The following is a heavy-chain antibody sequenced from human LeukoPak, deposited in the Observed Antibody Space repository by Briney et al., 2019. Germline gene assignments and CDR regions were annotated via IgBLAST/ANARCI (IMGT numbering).Heavy chain of an antibody. D-gene: IGHD1-14*01. CDR3: ARATGAASSLYMDV. CDR1: GGTFSSYT. V-gene: IGHV1-69*02. CDR2: IIPILGIA. J-gene: IGHJ6*03. Sequence: SVKVSCKASGGTFSSYTISWVRQAPGQGLEWMGRIIPILGIANYAQKFQGRVTITADKSTGTAYMELSSLRSEDTAVYYCARATGAASSLYMDVWGKGTTVTVSS.